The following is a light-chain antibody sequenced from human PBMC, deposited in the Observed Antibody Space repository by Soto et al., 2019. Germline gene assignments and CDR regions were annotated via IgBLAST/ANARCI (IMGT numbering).Light chain of an antibody. CDR1: QSVHTY. J-gene: IGKJ1*01. Sequence: VLTQSPVTLSLSPGERATLSCRASQSVHTYLAWYQQNPGQAPRLLIYDASIRATGIPARFSSSGSGERCIRTISRLSPDHSAVYFQQQQVRTHTFGPGTKVDIK. CDR3: QQQVRTHT. CDR2: DAS. V-gene: IGKV3-11*02.